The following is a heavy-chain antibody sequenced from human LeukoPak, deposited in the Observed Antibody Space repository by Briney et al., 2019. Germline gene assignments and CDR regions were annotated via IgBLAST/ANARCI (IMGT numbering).Heavy chain of an antibody. V-gene: IGHV1-69*05. CDR3: GVAAHSTNYYYYYMDV. CDR2: IIPIFGTA. J-gene: IGHJ6*03. Sequence: GASVKVSCKASGGTFSSYAISWVRQAPGQGLEWMGGIIPIFGTANYAQKFQGRVTITTDESTSTAYMELSSLRSEDTAVYYCGVAAHSTNYYYYYMDVWGKGTTVTLSS. D-gene: IGHD6-6*01. CDR1: GGTFSSYA.